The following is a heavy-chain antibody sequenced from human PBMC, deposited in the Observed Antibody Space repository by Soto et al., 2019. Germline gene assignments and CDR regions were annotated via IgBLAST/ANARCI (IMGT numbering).Heavy chain of an antibody. J-gene: IGHJ1*01. CDR1: GFTFSTYW. Sequence: PGGYLRLSCAASGFTFSTYWMNWVRQTPGKGLMWVSRISPDGSNRGYADSVEGRFTVSRDNAKNTLYLQMHSLRAEDTAVYYCAKERQYAVPVISWGPATLVTVCS. CDR2: ISPDGSNR. D-gene: IGHD2-8*01. CDR3: AKERQYAVPVIS. V-gene: IGHV3-74*01.